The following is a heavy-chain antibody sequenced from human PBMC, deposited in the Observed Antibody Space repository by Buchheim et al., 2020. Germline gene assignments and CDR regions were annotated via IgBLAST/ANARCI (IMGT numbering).Heavy chain of an antibody. V-gene: IGHV4-31*03. J-gene: IGHJ4*02. D-gene: IGHD3-9*01. CDR2: IYYTGST. CDR1: GASISSGAYY. CDR3: ARVYDISNLYYFDY. Sequence: QVQLQESGPGLVKPSQTLSLTCTVSGASISSGAYYWSWTRHHPGKGLEWIGYIYYTGSTDYNPSLQSRVTISVDTSNNQFSLKLSSVTAADTAVYYCARVYDISNLYYFDYWGLGAL.